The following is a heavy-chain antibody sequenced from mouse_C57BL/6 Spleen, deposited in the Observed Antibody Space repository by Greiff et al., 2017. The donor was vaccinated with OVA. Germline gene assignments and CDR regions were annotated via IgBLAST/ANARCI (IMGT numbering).Heavy chain of an antibody. CDR2: IYPGSGST. V-gene: IGHV1-55*01. Sequence: QVQLQQPGAELVKPGASVKMSCKASGYTFTSYWITWVKQRPGQGLEWIGDIYPGSGSTNYNAKFKSKATLTVDTSSRTAYMQLSSLTSEDSAVYYCARRENYSGSSLPYAMDYWGQGTSVTVSS. CDR3: ARRENYSGSSLPYAMDY. CDR1: GYTFTSYW. D-gene: IGHD1-1*01. J-gene: IGHJ4*01.